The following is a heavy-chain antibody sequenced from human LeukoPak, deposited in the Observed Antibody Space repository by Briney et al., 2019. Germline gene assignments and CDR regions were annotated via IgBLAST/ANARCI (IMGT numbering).Heavy chain of an antibody. CDR1: GFTVSSYY. J-gene: IGHJ4*02. V-gene: IGHV3-53*01. D-gene: IGHD6-13*01. Sequence: QPGGSQRLSCAASGFTVSSYYMSWVRQAPGKGLEWVSIIYTGGGTYYADSVRGRFTISRDNAKNSLYLQMNSLRAEDTALYYCARVEGYSSSWNLDYWGQGTLVTVSS. CDR2: IYTGGGT. CDR3: ARVEGYSSSWNLDY.